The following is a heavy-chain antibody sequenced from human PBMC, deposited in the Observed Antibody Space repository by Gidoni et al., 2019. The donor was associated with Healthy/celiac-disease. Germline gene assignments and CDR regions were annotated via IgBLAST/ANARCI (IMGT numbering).Heavy chain of an antibody. Sequence: QVQLVESGGGLVKPGGSLRLSFAASGFTFRDYYMSWLRQATGKGLEWVSYVSSSSSYTNDADSVKGRLTISRDNAKNSLYLQMNSLRAEDTAVYYCARDRSSGYFDAFDIWGQGTMVTVSS. CDR2: VSSSSSYT. D-gene: IGHD3-22*01. J-gene: IGHJ3*02. CDR1: GFTFRDYY. CDR3: ARDRSSGYFDAFDI. V-gene: IGHV3-11*06.